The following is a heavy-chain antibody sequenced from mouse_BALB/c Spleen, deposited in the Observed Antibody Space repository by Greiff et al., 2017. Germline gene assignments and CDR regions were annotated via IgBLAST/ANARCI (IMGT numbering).Heavy chain of an antibody. D-gene: IGHD1-1*01. V-gene: IGHV5-6-4*01. CDR3: TRDLHYYSSSYGWFAY. CDR2: ISSGGSYT. Sequence: EVMLVESGGGLAKPGGSLKLSCAASGFTFSSYTMSWVRQTPEKRLEWVATISSGGSYTYYPDSVKGRFTISRDNAKNTLYLQMSSLKSEDTAMYYCTRDLHYYSSSYGWFAYWGQGTLVTGSA. CDR1: GFTFSSYT. J-gene: IGHJ3*01.